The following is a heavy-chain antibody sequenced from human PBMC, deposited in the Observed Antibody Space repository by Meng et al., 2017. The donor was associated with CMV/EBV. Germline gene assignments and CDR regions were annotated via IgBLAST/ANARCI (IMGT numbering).Heavy chain of an antibody. V-gene: IGHV3-30-3*01. J-gene: IGHJ4*02. CDR1: GITFRGYA. CDR2: ISYDGSNK. CDR3: ARGDYFDY. Sequence: LLVSGGGVGQRGRTLSLSCGASGITFRGYAMDWVRQAPGKWLEWVAVISYDGSNKYYAESGKGRFTISRDNSQNTLYLQMNSLRAEDTAVYYCARGDYFDYWGQGTLVTVSS.